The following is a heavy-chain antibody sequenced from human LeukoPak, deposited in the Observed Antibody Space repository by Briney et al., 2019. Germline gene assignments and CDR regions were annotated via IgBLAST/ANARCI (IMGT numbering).Heavy chain of an antibody. Sequence: SETLSLTCAVYGGSFSGYYWSWIRQPPGKGLEWIGSVYYSESTYYNASLKSRVTISVDTSKNQFSLKLTSVTAADTAVYYCARLLPQYCNGGGCYSGFDPWGQGTLVTVSS. CDR1: GGSFSGYY. V-gene: IGHV4-34*01. D-gene: IGHD2-15*01. CDR2: VYYSEST. CDR3: ARLLPQYCNGGGCYSGFDP. J-gene: IGHJ5*02.